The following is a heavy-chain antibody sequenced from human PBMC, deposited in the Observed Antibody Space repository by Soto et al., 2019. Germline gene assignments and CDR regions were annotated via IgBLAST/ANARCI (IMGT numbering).Heavy chain of an antibody. D-gene: IGHD3-3*01. V-gene: IGHV4-31*02. CDR3: ARWGQDTIFGGKDYGMDV. CDR1: GGSISSGGYY. CDR2: IYYSGST. J-gene: IGHJ6*02. Sequence: PSETLSLTXTVSGGSISSGGYYWSWIRQHPGKGLEWIGYIYYSGSTYYNPPLKSRVTISVDTSKNQFSLKLSSVTAADTAVYYCARWGQDTIFGGKDYGMDVWGQGTTVTVSS.